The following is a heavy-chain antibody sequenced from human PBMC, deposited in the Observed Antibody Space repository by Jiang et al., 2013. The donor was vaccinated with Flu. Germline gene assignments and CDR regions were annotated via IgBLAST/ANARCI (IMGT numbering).Heavy chain of an antibody. CDR1: GGSISSSSYY. CDR3: ARHNSAYYDILTGYYKAAHAFDI. CDR2: IYYSGST. V-gene: IGHV4-39*01. Sequence: GSGLVKPSETLSLTCTVSGGSISSSSYYWGWIRQPPGKGLEWIGSIYYSGSTYYNPSLKSRVTISVDTSKNQFSLKLSSVTAADTAVYYCARHNSAYYDILTGYYKAAHAFDIWGQGTMVTVSS. J-gene: IGHJ3*02. D-gene: IGHD3-9*01.